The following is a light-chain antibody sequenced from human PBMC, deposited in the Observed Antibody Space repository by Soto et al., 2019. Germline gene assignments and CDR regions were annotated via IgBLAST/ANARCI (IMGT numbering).Light chain of an antibody. CDR2: SAS. CDR1: RGISSY. V-gene: IGKV1-9*01. CDR3: QQLNSYPQT. J-gene: IGKJ5*01. Sequence: PSSVSASVGDRVSITCQASRGISSYLAWYQQKPGKAPKLLVYSASTLQSGVPSRFSGSGSGPDFTLTISSLQPEDSATYFCQQLNSYPQTFGQGTRLEIK.